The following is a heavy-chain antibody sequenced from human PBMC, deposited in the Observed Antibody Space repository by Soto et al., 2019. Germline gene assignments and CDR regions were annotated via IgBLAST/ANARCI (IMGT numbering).Heavy chain of an antibody. J-gene: IGHJ4*02. CDR2: ISGSGGRT. CDR3: AKAGDYHGSESYFPLDY. Sequence: EVQLLESGGVLVQPEGSLRLSCAASGFTFSTYAMTWVRQAPGKGLEWVSSISGSGGRTYYADSVKGRFTISRDNSKNTLYLQTNSLRAEDTAVYYCAKAGDYHGSESYFPLDYWGQGTLVPVSS. V-gene: IGHV3-23*01. D-gene: IGHD3-10*01. CDR1: GFTFSTYA.